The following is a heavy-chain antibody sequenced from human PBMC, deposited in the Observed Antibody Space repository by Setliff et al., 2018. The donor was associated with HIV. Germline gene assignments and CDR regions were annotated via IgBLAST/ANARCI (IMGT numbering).Heavy chain of an antibody. CDR1: GGSISSGRYY. CDR2: IYFSGNT. V-gene: IGHV4-39*07. Sequence: SETLSLTCTVSGGSISSGRYYWGWIRQPPGKGLEWIASIYFSGNTRYNPSLKSRVTISVDTSRDQFSLKLSSVTAADTAIYYCARVPRITTLRNAFDIWGQGTMVTVSS. D-gene: IGHD3-3*01. J-gene: IGHJ3*02. CDR3: ARVPRITTLRNAFDI.